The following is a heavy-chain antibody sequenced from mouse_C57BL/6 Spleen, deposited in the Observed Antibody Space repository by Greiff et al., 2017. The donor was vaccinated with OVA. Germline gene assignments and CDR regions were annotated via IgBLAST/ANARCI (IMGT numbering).Heavy chain of an antibody. V-gene: IGHV1-39*01. J-gene: IGHJ2*01. D-gene: IGHD1-1*01. CDR1: GYSFTDYN. Sequence: EVKLMESGPELVKPGASVKISCKASGYSFTDYNMNWVKQSNGKSLEWIGVINPNYGTTSYNQKFTGKATLTVDQSSSTAYMQLNSLTSEDSAVYYCATHYYGSSFFDYWGQGTTLTVSS. CDR2: INPNYGTT. CDR3: ATHYYGSSFFDY.